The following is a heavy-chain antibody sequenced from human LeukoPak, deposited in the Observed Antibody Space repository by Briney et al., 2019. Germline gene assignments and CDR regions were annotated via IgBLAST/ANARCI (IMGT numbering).Heavy chain of an antibody. CDR2: IKSKTDGGTT. CDR1: GFTLSSYA. J-gene: IGHJ4*02. D-gene: IGHD3-22*01. V-gene: IGHV3-15*07. CDR3: STTYYYDSSEGY. Sequence: GGSLRLSCAASGFTLSSYAMSWVRQAPGKGLEWVGRIKSKTDGGTTDYAAPVKGRFTISRDDSKNTLYLQKNSLKTEDTAVYYCSTTYYYDSSEGYWGQGTLVTVSS.